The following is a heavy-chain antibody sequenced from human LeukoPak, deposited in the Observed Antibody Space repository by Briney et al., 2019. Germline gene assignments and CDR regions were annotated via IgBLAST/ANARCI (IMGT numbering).Heavy chain of an antibody. J-gene: IGHJ4*02. CDR3: ARDTGGWYNY. CDR1: GGSISSYY. CDR2: IYYSGST. Sequence: SQTLSLTCTVSGGSISSYYWSWIRQPPGKGLEWIGYIYYSGSTNYNPSLKSRVTISVDTSKNQFSLKLRSVTAADTAVYYCARDTGGWYNYWGQGTLVTVSS. V-gene: IGHV4-59*01. D-gene: IGHD6-19*01.